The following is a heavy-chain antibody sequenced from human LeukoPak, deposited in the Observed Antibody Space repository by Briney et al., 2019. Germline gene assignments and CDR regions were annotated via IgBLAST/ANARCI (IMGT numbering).Heavy chain of an antibody. CDR2: ISYDGSNK. V-gene: IGHV3-30-3*01. CDR3: ARVAYPSRNYHYGMDV. Sequence: GGSLRLSCAASGFTFSSYAMHWVRQAPGKGLEWVAVISYDGSNKYYADSVKGRFTFSRDNSKNTLYLQMNSLRAEDTAVYYCARVAYPSRNYHYGMDVWGQGTTVTVSS. J-gene: IGHJ6*02. D-gene: IGHD2-2*01. CDR1: GFTFSSYA.